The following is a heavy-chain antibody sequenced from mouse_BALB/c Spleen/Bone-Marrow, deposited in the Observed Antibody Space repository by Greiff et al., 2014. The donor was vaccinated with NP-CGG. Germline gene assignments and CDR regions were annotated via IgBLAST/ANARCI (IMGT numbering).Heavy chain of an antibody. D-gene: IGHD1-2*01. Sequence: QVQLKESGAELAKPGASVKMSCKASGYTFTSYWMHWVKQRPGQGLEWIGYINPSTGYTEYNQKFKDKATLTADKSSSTAYMQLSSLTSEDSAVYYWARSPHYYDLDYWGQGTTLTVSS. V-gene: IGHV1-7*01. J-gene: IGHJ2*01. CDR3: ARSPHYYDLDY. CDR1: GYTFTSYW. CDR2: INPSTGYT.